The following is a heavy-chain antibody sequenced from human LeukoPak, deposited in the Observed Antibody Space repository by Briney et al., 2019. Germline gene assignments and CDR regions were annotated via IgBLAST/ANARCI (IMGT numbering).Heavy chain of an antibody. CDR1: GYIFTDYY. V-gene: IGHV1-2*02. J-gene: IGHJ4*02. CDR3: ARGLTIFGVVTPPGY. D-gene: IGHD3-3*01. Sequence: GASVKVSCKASGYIFTDYYMHWVRQAPGQGLEWMGWINPNSGGTNYAQKFQGRVIMTRDTSITTAYMELSRLKSDGTAVYYCARGLTIFGVVTPPGYWGQGTLVTVSS. CDR2: INPNSGGT.